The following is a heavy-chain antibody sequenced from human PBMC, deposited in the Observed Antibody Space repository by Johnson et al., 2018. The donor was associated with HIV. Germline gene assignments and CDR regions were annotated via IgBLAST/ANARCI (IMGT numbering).Heavy chain of an antibody. CDR3: AREDQDAFDI. V-gene: IGHV3-66*01. CDR1: GFTVSSNY. CDR2: IYSGGST. J-gene: IGHJ3*02. Sequence: VQLVESGGGLVQPGRSLRLSCAASGFTVSSNYMSWVRQAPGKGLEWVSVIYSGGSTYYADSVNGRFTISRDNSKNTLYLQMNSLRAEDTAVYYCAREDQDAFDIWGQGTMVTVSS.